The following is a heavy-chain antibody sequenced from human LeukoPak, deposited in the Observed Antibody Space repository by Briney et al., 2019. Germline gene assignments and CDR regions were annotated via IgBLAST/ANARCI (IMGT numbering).Heavy chain of an antibody. D-gene: IGHD4-17*01. CDR1: GFTFSSYA. Sequence: GGSLRLSCAASGFTFSSYAMSWVRQAPGKGLEWVSAISGSGGSTYYADSVKGRFTISRDNSKNTLYLQMNSLRAEDTAVYYCARDRGTGGYGDYDDAFDIWGQGTMVTVSS. CDR3: ARDRGTGGYGDYDDAFDI. J-gene: IGHJ3*02. CDR2: ISGSGGST. V-gene: IGHV3-23*01.